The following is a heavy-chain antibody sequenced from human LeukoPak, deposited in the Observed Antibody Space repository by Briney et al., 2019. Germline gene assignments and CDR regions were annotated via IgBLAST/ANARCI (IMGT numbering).Heavy chain of an antibody. CDR1: GFSFSDHF. Sequence: GGSLRLSCAVSGFSFSDHFMDWVRQAPGKGLEWVGRSTKSANTYNTHYAASVKGRFTISRDDSDNSMYLQMNSLKTEDTAVYYCSRARMGDGYNYVWGLGTLVTVSS. V-gene: IGHV3-72*01. CDR2: STKSANTYNT. D-gene: IGHD5-18*01. CDR3: SRARMGDGYNYV. J-gene: IGHJ4*02.